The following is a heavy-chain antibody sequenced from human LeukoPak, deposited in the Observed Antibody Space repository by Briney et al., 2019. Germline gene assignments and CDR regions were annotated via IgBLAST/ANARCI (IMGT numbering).Heavy chain of an antibody. CDR1: GGSIRSYC. CDR3: ARDQYDSSGYWNGMDV. Sequence: PSETLSLTCTVSGGSIRSYCWSWIRQPPGKGLEWIGYIYYSGRTNYNPSLKSRVTISVDTSKNQFSLRLSSVTAADTAVYYCARDQYDSSGYWNGMDVWGQGTTVTVSS. V-gene: IGHV4-59*01. D-gene: IGHD3-22*01. CDR2: IYYSGRT. J-gene: IGHJ6*02.